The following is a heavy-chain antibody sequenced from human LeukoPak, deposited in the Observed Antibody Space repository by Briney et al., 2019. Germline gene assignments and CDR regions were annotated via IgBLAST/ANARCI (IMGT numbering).Heavy chain of an antibody. CDR3: ARGGGSPIDY. J-gene: IGHJ4*02. CDR2: INHSGST. Sequence: KPSETLSLTCAVYGGSFSGYYWSWIRQPPGKGLEWIGEINHSGSTNYNSSLKSRVTISVDTSKNQSSLKLSSVTAADTAVYYCARGGGSPIDYWGQGTLVTVSS. V-gene: IGHV4-34*01. CDR1: GGSFSGYY. D-gene: IGHD3-16*01.